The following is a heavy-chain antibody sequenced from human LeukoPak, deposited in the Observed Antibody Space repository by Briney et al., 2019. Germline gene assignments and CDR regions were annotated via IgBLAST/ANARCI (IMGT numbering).Heavy chain of an antibody. CDR1: GDSISSGNYY. Sequence: SQTLSLTCTVSGDSISSGNYYWSWIRQPAGTGLEWIGRMYTSGSTNYNPSLKSRVIISVDTSKNQFSLQLNSVTAADTAVYYCARGVGTTNLDYWGQGTLVTVSS. J-gene: IGHJ4*02. CDR2: MYTSGST. CDR3: ARGVGTTNLDY. D-gene: IGHD1-26*01. V-gene: IGHV4-61*02.